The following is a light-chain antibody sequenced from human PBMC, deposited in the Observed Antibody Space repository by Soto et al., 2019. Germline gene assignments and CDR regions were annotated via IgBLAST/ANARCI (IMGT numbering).Light chain of an antibody. J-gene: IGKJ5*01. V-gene: IGKV1-33*01. CDR1: HDISTH. CDR2: ESS. Sequence: QMTQSPSSLSASVGDRVTITCRASHDISTHLNWYQQMPGKAPKLLIYESSNVQTGVPSRFSGRGSGTDFVFTISSLQPEDIGTYYCQQYDNVGITFGQGTRLEI. CDR3: QQYDNVGIT.